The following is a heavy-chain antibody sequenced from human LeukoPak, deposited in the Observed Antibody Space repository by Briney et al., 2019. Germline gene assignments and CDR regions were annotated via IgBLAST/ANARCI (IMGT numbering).Heavy chain of an antibody. D-gene: IGHD3-9*01. CDR2: ISSSGSTI. J-gene: IGHJ4*02. CDR1: GFTFSSFA. V-gene: IGHV3-11*01. CDR3: ARECTGYDILSGYYRGNFDY. Sequence: PGESLRLSCAASGFTFSSFAMSWIRQAQGQGLEWVSYISSSGSTIYYADSVKGRFTISRDNAKNSLYLQMNSLRAEDTAVYYCARECTGYDILSGYYRGNFDYWGQGTLVTVSS.